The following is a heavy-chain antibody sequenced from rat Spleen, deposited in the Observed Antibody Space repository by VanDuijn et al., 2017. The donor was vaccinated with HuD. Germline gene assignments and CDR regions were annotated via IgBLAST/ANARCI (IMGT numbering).Heavy chain of an antibody. CDR2: ISYDGSGT. CDR1: GFTFSDYN. J-gene: IGHJ3*01. D-gene: IGHD1-7*01. Sequence: EVQLVESGGGFVQPGRSLKLSCAASGFTFSDYNMAWVRQTPKMGLGWVATISYDGSGTYYRDSVKGRFTISRDNAKNTLYLQMDSLRSEDTATYYCTRPSYGYPFAYWGQGTLVTVSS. CDR3: TRPSYGYPFAY. V-gene: IGHV5-7*01.